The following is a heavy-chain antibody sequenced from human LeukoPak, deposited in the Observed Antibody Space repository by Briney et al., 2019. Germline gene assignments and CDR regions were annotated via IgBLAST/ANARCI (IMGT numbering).Heavy chain of an antibody. CDR1: GFTVSSNY. D-gene: IGHD3-10*01. V-gene: IGHV3-53*01. CDR3: ARVPQAAGSGSSGARIYYYYYYMDV. CDR2: IYSGGST. J-gene: IGHJ6*03. Sequence: GGSLRLSCAASGFTVSSNYMSWVRQAPGKGLEWVSVIYSGGSTYYADSVKGRFTISRDDSKNTLYLQMNSLRAEDTAVYYCARVPQAAGSGSSGARIYYYYYYMDVWGKGTTVTVSS.